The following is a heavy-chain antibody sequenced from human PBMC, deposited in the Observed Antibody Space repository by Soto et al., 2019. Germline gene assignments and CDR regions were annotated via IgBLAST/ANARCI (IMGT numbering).Heavy chain of an antibody. V-gene: IGHV3-7*04. D-gene: IGHD1-26*01. CDR1: GFTFSSYW. Sequence: EVQLVESGGGLVQPGGSLRLSCAASGFTFSSYWMSWVRQAPGKGLEWVANMNQHGSEKYYVDSVKGRFTISRDNAKNSLYLQMKSLRAEDTAVYYCATGATGRGGVDYWGQGTLVTVSS. CDR3: ATGATGRGGVDY. J-gene: IGHJ4*02. CDR2: MNQHGSEK.